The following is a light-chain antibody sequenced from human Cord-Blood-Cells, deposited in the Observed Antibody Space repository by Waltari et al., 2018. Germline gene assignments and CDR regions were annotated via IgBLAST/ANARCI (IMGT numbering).Light chain of an antibody. CDR1: QSISSY. J-gene: IGKJ2*03. Sequence: DIQMTQSPSSLSASVGDRVTITCRASQSISSYLNSYQQKPGKAPKLLIYAASSLQSGVPSRFSGSGSGTDFTLTISSLQPEDFATYYCRQSYSTPYSFGQGNKLEIK. CDR3: RQSYSTPYS. V-gene: IGKV1-39*01. CDR2: AAS.